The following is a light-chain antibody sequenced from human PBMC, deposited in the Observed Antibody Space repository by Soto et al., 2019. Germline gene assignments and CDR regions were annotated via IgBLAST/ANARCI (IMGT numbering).Light chain of an antibody. CDR1: RSNFGAEHD. CDR2: GNN. CDR3: QSYDSTLSAVV. J-gene: IGLJ2*01. Sequence: QSVLAQPPSVSGAPGQRVTISCSGSRSNFGAEHDAHWYQQLPGGAPNLLIYGNNRRPSGVPGRFSGSKSGTSASLAITGLQAEDQADYYCQSYDSTLSAVVFGGGTKLTVL. V-gene: IGLV1-40*01.